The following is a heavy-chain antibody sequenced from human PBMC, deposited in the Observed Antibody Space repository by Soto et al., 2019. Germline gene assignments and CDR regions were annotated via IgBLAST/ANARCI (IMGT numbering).Heavy chain of an antibody. D-gene: IGHD3-3*01. CDR1: GFTFSSYA. Sequence: GGSLRLSCAASGFTFSSYAMSWVRQAPGKGLEWVSAISGSGGSTYYADSVKGRFTISRDNSKNTLYLQMNSLRAEDTAVYYCAKQSSNTYYDFWSGYPFDYWGQGTLVTVSS. CDR3: AKQSSNTYYDFWSGYPFDY. J-gene: IGHJ4*02. V-gene: IGHV3-23*01. CDR2: ISGSGGST.